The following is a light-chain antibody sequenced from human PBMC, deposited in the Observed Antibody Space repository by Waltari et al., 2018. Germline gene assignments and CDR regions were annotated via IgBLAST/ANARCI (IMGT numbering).Light chain of an antibody. Sequence: QTVVTQEPSLSVSPGGTVTLTCALSSGSLSTTSYASWSQQTPGPAPPPLIYNSTSRSSGVPDRFSGSIFGNKAALTITGAQADDESDYYCLLYMGGGIWVFGGGTKLTVI. CDR2: NST. CDR1: SGSLSTTSY. CDR3: LLYMGGGIWV. J-gene: IGLJ3*02. V-gene: IGLV8-61*01.